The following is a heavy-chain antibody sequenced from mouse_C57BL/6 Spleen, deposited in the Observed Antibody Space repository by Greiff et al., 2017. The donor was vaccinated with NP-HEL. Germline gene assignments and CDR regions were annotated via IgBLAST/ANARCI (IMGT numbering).Heavy chain of an antibody. CDR2: INPYNGDT. Sequence: VHVKQSGPELVKPGDSVKISCKASGYSFTGYFMNWVMQSHGKSLEWIGRINPYNGDTFYNQKFKGKATLTVDKSSSTAHMELRSLTSEDSAVYYCARSDGKEAWFAYWGQGTLVTVSA. CDR3: ARSDGKEAWFAY. V-gene: IGHV1-20*01. J-gene: IGHJ3*01. CDR1: GYSFTGYF. D-gene: IGHD2-1*01.